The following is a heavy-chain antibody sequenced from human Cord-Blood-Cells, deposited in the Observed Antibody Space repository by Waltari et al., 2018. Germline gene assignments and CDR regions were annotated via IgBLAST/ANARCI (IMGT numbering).Heavy chain of an antibody. CDR3: ARTVYSGSSFDC. Sequence: QVQLQQWGAGLLKPSETLSLTCAVYGGSFSGYYWSWIRRPPGKGLEWIGEINHRRSTNYNASLNGRVTISVDTSKSQFGLKLSSVTAADTAVYYCARTVYSGSSFDCWGQGTLVTVSS. CDR1: GGSFSGYY. J-gene: IGHJ4*02. V-gene: IGHV4-34*01. D-gene: IGHD1-26*01. CDR2: INHRRST.